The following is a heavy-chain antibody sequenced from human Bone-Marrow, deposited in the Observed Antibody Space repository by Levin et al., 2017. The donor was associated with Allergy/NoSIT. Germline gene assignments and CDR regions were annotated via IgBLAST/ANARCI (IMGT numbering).Heavy chain of an antibody. V-gene: IGHV3-30*04. CDR2: ISYDGSNK. J-gene: IGHJ5*02. D-gene: IGHD2-8*01. Sequence: GGSLRLSCAASGFTFSSYAMHWVRQAPGKGLEWVAVISYDGSNKYYADSVKGRFTISRDNSKNTLYLQMNSLRAEDTAVYYCARARGDIVLMVYAIGGGFDPWGQGTLVTVSS. CDR1: GFTFSSYA. CDR3: ARARGDIVLMVYAIGGGFDP.